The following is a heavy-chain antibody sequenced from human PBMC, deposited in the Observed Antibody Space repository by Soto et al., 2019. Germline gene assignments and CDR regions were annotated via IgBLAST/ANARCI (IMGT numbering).Heavy chain of an antibody. D-gene: IGHD6-19*01. Sequence: QVQLVQSGAEEKKPGASVKVSCEASGYTFTGYAMHWVRQAPGQRLEWMGWINAGNGNTKYSQKFQGRVTITRDTSASAAYMELSSLSSEDTAVYYCARAVAVPADFDYWGQGTLVTVSS. CDR2: INAGNGNT. CDR1: GYTFTGYA. CDR3: ARAVAVPADFDY. J-gene: IGHJ4*02. V-gene: IGHV1-3*05.